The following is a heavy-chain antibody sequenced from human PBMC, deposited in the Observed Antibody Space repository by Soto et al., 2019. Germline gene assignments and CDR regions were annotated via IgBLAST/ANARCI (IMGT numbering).Heavy chain of an antibody. D-gene: IGHD3-16*01. CDR3: ARVPSPFDYYYAMDV. CDR2: IFSSGTT. J-gene: IGHJ6*02. CDR1: GGSVSSGSYY. Sequence: SETLSLTCTVSGGSVSSGSYYWSWIRQPPGKGLEWIGYIFSSGTTYYNPSLKSRVTMSLDTSQNQFSLKLNSVTDADTAVYYCARVPSPFDYYYAMDVWGQGTTVTVSS. V-gene: IGHV4-30-4*08.